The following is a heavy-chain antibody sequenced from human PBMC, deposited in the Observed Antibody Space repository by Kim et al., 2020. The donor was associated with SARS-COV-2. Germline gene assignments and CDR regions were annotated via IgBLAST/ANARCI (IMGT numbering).Heavy chain of an antibody. CDR1: GYTFTSYD. CDR3: ARGEPPGGVYYYYYGMDV. Sequence: ASVKVSCKASGYTFTSYDINWVRQATGQGLEWMGWMNPNSGNTGYAQKFQGRVTMTRNTSISTVYMELSSLRSEDTAVYYCARGEPPGGVYYYYYGMDVWGQGTTVTVSS. CDR2: MNPNSGNT. J-gene: IGHJ6*02. V-gene: IGHV1-8*01. D-gene: IGHD3-10*01.